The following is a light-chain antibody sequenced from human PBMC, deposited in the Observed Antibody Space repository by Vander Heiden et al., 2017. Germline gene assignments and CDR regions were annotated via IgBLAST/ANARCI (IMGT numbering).Light chain of an antibody. V-gene: IGLV3-1*01. J-gene: IGLJ1*01. Sequence: SYELTQPPSVSVSPGQTASITCSGDELGDKYTCWYQQKSGQSPVLLIYQDTKRPSGIPERFSGSNSATTATLTISGTQSVDEYYDYCQAWDTSTCVFGTGTKVTVL. CDR2: QDT. CDR3: QAWDTSTCV. CDR1: ELGDKY.